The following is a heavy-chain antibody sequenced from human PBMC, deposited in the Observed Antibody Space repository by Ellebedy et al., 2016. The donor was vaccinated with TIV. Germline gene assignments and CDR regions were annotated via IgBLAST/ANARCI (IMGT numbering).Heavy chain of an antibody. V-gene: IGHV1-46*01. D-gene: IGHD5-18*01. J-gene: IGHJ4*02. CDR1: GYTFTDYY. Sequence: AASVKVSCKASGYTFTDYYMDWVRQAPGQGLEWMGIINPTDGRTTYAQKFQGRVTMTRDTSTSTVYMEVSNLRSEDTAVYYCARNRYSFGVFDYWGQGTLVTVSS. CDR2: INPTDGRT. CDR3: ARNRYSFGVFDY.